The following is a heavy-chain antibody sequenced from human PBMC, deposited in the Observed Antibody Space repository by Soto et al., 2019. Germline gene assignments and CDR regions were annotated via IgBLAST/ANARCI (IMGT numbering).Heavy chain of an antibody. V-gene: IGHV3-64*01. CDR3: VRRVSGNYDY. CDR2: ISSNGGTT. D-gene: IGHD1-7*01. Sequence: EVQLAESGGGMVQPGGSLRLSCVASGFTFSSYDMHWVRQAPGKGLEYVSSISSNGGTTYYGNSVQGRFTISRDNSKNTLYLQMGSLRAEDMAVYYCVRRVSGNYDYWGQGILVTVSS. J-gene: IGHJ4*02. CDR1: GFTFSSYD.